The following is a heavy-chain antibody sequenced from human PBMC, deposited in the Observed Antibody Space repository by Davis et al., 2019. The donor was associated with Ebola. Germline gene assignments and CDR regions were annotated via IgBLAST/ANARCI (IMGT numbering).Heavy chain of an antibody. CDR1: GGTFSSYA. Sequence: SVKVSCKASGGTFSSYAISWVRQAPGQGLEWMGGIIPIFGTANYAQKFQGRVTITADESTSTAYMELSSLRSEDTAVYYCARAHCSSTSCVPYYYYGMDVWGQGTTVTVSS. D-gene: IGHD2-2*01. CDR2: IIPIFGTA. CDR3: ARAHCSSTSCVPYYYYGMDV. V-gene: IGHV1-69*13. J-gene: IGHJ6*02.